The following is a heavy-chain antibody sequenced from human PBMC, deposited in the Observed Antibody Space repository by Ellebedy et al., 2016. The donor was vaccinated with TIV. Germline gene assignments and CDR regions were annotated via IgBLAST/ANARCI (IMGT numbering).Heavy chain of an antibody. Sequence: LSLTCAASGFTFSNAWMSWVRQAPGKGLEWVGRIKSKTDAGTRDFAAPVKGRFVISRDDSKNTVYLQMTSLKTEDTAVYYCTAGLGATDSDYWGQGTLVTVSS. J-gene: IGHJ4*02. V-gene: IGHV3-15*01. CDR2: IKSKTDAGTR. CDR3: TAGLGATDSDY. CDR1: GFTFSNAW. D-gene: IGHD1-26*01.